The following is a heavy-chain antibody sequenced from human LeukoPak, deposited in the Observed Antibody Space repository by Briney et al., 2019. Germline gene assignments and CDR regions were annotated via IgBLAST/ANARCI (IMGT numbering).Heavy chain of an antibody. CDR2: IYYSGST. V-gene: IGHV4-30-4*08. CDR1: GGSISSGDYY. CDR3: ARVPLSDIVVVPAAGSDAFDI. J-gene: IGHJ3*02. D-gene: IGHD2-2*01. Sequence: SETLSLTCTVSGGSISSGDYYWSWIRQPPGKGLEWLWYIYYSGSTFYNSYLKSRVTISVDTSQNQFSLKLSSVTAADTAVYYCARVPLSDIVVVPAAGSDAFDIWGRGTMVSVSS.